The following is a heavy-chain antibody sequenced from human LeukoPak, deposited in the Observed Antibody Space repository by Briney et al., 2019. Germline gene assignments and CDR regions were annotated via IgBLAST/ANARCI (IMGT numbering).Heavy chain of an antibody. CDR1: GFTFSSYG. V-gene: IGHV3-33*01. Sequence: GGSLRLSCAASGFTFSSYGMHWVRQAPGKGLEWVAVIKYDGSKESNGGSVKGRFTISRDNSKNTLYLQMNNLRAEDTAVYYCARDMWIGGYCSSASCSTFDYWGQGTLVTVSS. CDR3: ARDMWIGGYCSSASCSTFDY. J-gene: IGHJ4*02. CDR2: IKYDGSKE. D-gene: IGHD2-2*01.